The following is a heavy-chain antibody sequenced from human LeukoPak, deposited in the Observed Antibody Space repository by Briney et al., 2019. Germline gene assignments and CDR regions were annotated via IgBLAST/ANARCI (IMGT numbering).Heavy chain of an antibody. Sequence: SETLSLTCAVYGGSFSGYYWSWIRQPPGKGLEWIGEINHSGSTNYNPSLKSRVTIPVDTSKNQFSLKLSSVTAADTAMYYCARESTTVAGTFDYWGQGTLVTASS. J-gene: IGHJ4*02. CDR3: ARESTTVAGTFDY. V-gene: IGHV4-34*01. D-gene: IGHD6-19*01. CDR1: GGSFSGYY. CDR2: INHSGST.